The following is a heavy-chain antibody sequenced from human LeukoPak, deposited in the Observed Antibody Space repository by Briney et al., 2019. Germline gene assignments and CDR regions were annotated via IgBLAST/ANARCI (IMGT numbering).Heavy chain of an antibody. Sequence: ASVTVSFTASGYTFTNYYMHWVRQAPGQGREWMGIINPSGGSRSYAQKFQGRVTITADKSTSTAYMELSSLRSEDTAVYYRASTHILAYCGGDCYSAVFDYWGQGTLVTVSS. J-gene: IGHJ4*02. CDR1: GYTFTNYY. CDR2: INPSGGSR. D-gene: IGHD2-21*02. CDR3: ASTHILAYCGGDCYSAVFDY. V-gene: IGHV1-46*01.